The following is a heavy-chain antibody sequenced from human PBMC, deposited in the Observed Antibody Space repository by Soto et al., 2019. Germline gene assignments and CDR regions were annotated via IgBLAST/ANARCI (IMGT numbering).Heavy chain of an antibody. CDR3: AKNPGNYVGWFDP. Sequence: PGGSLRLSCAASGFTFSSYAMSWVRQAPGKGLEWVSSISGSGDNTYYADSVKGRFTSSRDNSKNTLSLQMNSLRAEDTAVYYCAKNPGNYVGWFDPWGQGTLVTVSS. D-gene: IGHD1-7*01. J-gene: IGHJ5*02. CDR1: GFTFSSYA. V-gene: IGHV3-23*01. CDR2: ISGSGDNT.